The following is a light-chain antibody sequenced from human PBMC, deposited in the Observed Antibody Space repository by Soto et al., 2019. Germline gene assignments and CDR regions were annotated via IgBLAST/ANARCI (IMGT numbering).Light chain of an antibody. J-gene: IGKJ4*01. CDR2: GAS. V-gene: IGKV3-20*01. Sequence: DIVLTQSPGTLSLSPGERAALSCRASQSVSSSYLAWYQQKPGQAPRLLIYGASNRATDIPDRFSGSGSGTDFTLTISRLEPEDFAVYYCQQYNNWPLTFGGGTKVEIK. CDR1: QSVSSSY. CDR3: QQYNNWPLT.